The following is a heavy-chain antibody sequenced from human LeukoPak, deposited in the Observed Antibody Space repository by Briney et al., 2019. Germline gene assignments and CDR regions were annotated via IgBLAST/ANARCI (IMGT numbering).Heavy chain of an antibody. V-gene: IGHV3-74*01. CDR3: ARVGYDSNGFDY. Sequence: GGSLRLSCAASGFTFSSYWMHWVRQAPGKGLVWVSRINNDGSSTSHADSVKGRFTISRDNAKNTLYLQMNSLRAEDTAVYYCARVGYDSNGFDYWGQGTLVTVSS. D-gene: IGHD3-22*01. CDR1: GFTFSSYW. CDR2: INNDGSST. J-gene: IGHJ4*02.